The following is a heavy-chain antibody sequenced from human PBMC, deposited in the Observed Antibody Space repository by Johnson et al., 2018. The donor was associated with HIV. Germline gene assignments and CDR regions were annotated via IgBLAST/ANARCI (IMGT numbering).Heavy chain of an antibody. CDR2: ISYDGSNK. V-gene: IGHV3-30*04. D-gene: IGHD6-13*01. CDR3: AKDHWVVGSWQAFDI. Sequence: EKLVESGGGVVQPGRSLRLSCAASGFTFSSYAMHWVRQAPGKGLEWVALISYDGSNKYYADSVKGRFTISRDNSKNTLYLQMNSLRAEETAVYYCAKDHWVVGSWQAFDIWGQGTMVTVSS. J-gene: IGHJ3*02. CDR1: GFTFSSYA.